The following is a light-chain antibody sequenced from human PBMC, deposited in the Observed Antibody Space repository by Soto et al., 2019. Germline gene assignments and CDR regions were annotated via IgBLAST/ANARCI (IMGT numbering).Light chain of an antibody. J-gene: IGLJ2*01. V-gene: IGLV6-57*04. CDR1: SGDIANNY. CDR2: KGN. Sequence: NFMLTQPHSVSESPGKTVSISCTRSSGDIANNYVQWFQQRPGSAPTTVIYKGNQRPSGVPDRFSGSIDSSSNSASLTISGLKTEDEADYFCQSYYSSDVVFGGGTKLTVI. CDR3: QSYYSSDVV.